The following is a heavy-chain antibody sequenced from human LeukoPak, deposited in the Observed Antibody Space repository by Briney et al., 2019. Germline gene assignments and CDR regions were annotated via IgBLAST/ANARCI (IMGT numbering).Heavy chain of an antibody. CDR2: INPSGGST. V-gene: IGHV1-46*01. J-gene: IGHJ1*01. Sequence: ASVKVSRKASGYTFTSYYMHWVRQAPGQGLEWMGIINPSGGSTSYAQKFQGRVTMTRDTSTSTVYMELSSLRSEDTAVYYCARDGEHIVVVTAIPRAEYFQHWGQGTLVTVSS. D-gene: IGHD2-21*02. CDR1: GYTFTSYY. CDR3: ARDGEHIVVVTAIPRAEYFQH.